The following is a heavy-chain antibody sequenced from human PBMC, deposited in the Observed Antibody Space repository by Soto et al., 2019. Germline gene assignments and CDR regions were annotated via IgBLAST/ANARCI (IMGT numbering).Heavy chain of an antibody. Sequence: SETLSLTCTVSGGSISSGDYYWSWIRQPTGKGLEGIGYIYYNGSTYYNPSLKSRVTIAVDTSKNLFSLKLSSVTAADTAVYYCARVADSVGGGATRPLQPSIDYWGKGTLVTVSS. CDR3: ARVADSVGGGATRPLQPSIDY. J-gene: IGHJ4*02. V-gene: IGHV4-30-4*01. CDR2: IYYNGST. D-gene: IGHD1-26*01. CDR1: GGSISSGDYY.